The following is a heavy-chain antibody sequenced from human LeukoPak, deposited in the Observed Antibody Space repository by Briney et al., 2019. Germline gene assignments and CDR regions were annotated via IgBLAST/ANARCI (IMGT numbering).Heavy chain of an antibody. D-gene: IGHD6-19*01. J-gene: IGHJ6*02. CDR3: ARAGYSSGWYRGKYYYYGMDV. Sequence: GGSLRLSCAATGFTFSSYWMTWVRQAPGKGLEWVANIKEDGSEKYYVDSVKGRITISRDNAKNSLYLQMNSLRAEDTAVYYCARAGYSSGWYRGKYYYYGMDVWGQGTTVTVSS. CDR2: IKEDGSEK. V-gene: IGHV3-7*03. CDR1: GFTFSSYW.